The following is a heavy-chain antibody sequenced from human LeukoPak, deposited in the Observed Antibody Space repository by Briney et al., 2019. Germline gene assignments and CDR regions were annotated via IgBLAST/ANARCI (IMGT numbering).Heavy chain of an antibody. D-gene: IGHD6-19*01. CDR1: GGSISSYY. CDR2: IYYSGST. Sequence: PSETLPLTCAVSGGSISSYYWSWIRQPPGKGLEWIGYIYYSGSTNYNPSLKSRVTISVDTSKNQFSLKLSSVTAADTAVYYCARGGGSGTYYYYMDVWGRGTTVTISS. CDR3: ARGGGSGTYYYYMDV. V-gene: IGHV4-59*01. J-gene: IGHJ6*03.